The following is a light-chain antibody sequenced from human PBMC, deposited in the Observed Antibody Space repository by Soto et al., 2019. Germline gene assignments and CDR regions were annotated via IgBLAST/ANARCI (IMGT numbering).Light chain of an antibody. CDR3: NSHSISSTLV. Sequence: QSALTQPASVSGSPGQSITISCTGTSSDIGAYNFVSWYQQHPGKAPKLMIYEVSNRPSGVSNRFSGSKSGNTASLTISGLQAEDEADYYCNSHSISSTLVFGGGTKLTVL. J-gene: IGLJ3*02. V-gene: IGLV2-14*01. CDR1: SSDIGAYNF. CDR2: EVS.